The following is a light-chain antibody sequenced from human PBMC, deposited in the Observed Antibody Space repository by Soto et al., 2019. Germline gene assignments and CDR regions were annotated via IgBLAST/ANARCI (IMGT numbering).Light chain of an antibody. J-gene: IGKJ1*01. V-gene: IGKV1-39*01. CDR3: QQSYSTPRT. CDR2: AAS. Sequence: DLPMTQSPSSLSASVGDRVTITCRASQSISSYLNWYQQKPGKAPKLLIYAASSLQSGVPSRFSGSGSATDFTLTIGSLQPEDFATYYCQQSYSTPRTFGQGTKVEI. CDR1: QSISSY.